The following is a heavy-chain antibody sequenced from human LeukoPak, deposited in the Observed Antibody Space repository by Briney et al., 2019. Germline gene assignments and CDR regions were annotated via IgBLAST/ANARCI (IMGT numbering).Heavy chain of an antibody. Sequence: SETLSLTCAVYGGSFSGYHWSWIRQPPGKGLEWIGEINHSGSTNYNPSLKSRVTISVDTSKNQFSLKLSSVTAADTAVYYCARLGDRVTDYWGQGTLVAVSS. D-gene: IGHD2-21*02. J-gene: IGHJ4*02. CDR3: ARLGDRVTDY. V-gene: IGHV4-34*01. CDR1: GGSFSGYH. CDR2: INHSGST.